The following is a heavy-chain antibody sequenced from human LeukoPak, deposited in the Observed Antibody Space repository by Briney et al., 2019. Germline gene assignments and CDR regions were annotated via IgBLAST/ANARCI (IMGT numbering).Heavy chain of an antibody. Sequence: GSHTPSSAASGFTFSSYAKNWVRQAPGKGLEWMSYISSSGKSKYYTDSVKGRITISRDNAKNSLYLQMTSLRGEDTAVYYCARRSLTTRGTYEAFDIWGQGSMDTVYS. CDR2: ISSSGKSK. CDR1: GFTFSSYA. J-gene: IGHJ3*02. D-gene: IGHD4-17*01. CDR3: ARRSLTTRGTYEAFDI. V-gene: IGHV3-48*03.